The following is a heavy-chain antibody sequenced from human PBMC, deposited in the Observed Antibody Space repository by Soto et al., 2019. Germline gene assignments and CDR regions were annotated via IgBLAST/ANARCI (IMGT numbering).Heavy chain of an antibody. CDR1: GFTFTSSA. Sequence: SVKVSCKASGFTFTSSAVQWVRQARGQRLEWIGWIVVGSGNTNYAQKFQERVTITRDMSTSTAYMELSSLRSEDTAVYYCAADRGVTIFGVVRLDVWGQGTTVTVSS. J-gene: IGHJ6*02. V-gene: IGHV1-58*01. CDR2: IVVGSGNT. CDR3: AADRGVTIFGVVRLDV. D-gene: IGHD3-3*01.